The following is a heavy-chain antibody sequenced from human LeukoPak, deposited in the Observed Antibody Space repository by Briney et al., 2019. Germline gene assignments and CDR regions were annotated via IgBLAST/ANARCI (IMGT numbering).Heavy chain of an antibody. V-gene: IGHV4-59*08. J-gene: IGHJ5*01. CDR1: GDSLTDYY. D-gene: IGHD3-10*01. CDR3: ARHFSYGPASYPLDS. Sequence: SETLSLTCTVSGDSLTDYYWSWVRESPMKRLEWIAYIRSTGATNYSPSLRSRVTISMYTSKNQFSLKLTSVTAADTAVYFCARHFSYGPASYPLDSWGQGILVTVSS. CDR2: IRSTGAT.